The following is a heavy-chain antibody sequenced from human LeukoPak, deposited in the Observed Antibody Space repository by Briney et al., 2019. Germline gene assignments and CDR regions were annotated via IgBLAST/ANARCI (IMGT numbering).Heavy chain of an antibody. J-gene: IGHJ3*02. D-gene: IGHD3-22*01. V-gene: IGHV3-20*04. Sequence: SPGGSLRLSCAASGFTVDDYGMSWVRQAPGKGLEWVSGINWNGGSTGYADSVKGRFTISRDNAKNSLYLQMNSLRAEDTALYYCASGPRYYYDSSGYNDAFDIWGQGTMVTVSS. CDR2: INWNGGST. CDR1: GFTVDDYG. CDR3: ASGPRYYYDSSGYNDAFDI.